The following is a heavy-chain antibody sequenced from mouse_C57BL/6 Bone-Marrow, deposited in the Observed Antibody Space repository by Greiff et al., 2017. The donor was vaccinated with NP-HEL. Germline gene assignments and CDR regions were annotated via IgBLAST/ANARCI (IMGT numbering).Heavy chain of an antibody. CDR3: AREGGDYD. V-gene: IGHV3-6*01. Sequence: VQLQQSGPGLVKPSQSLSLTCSVTGYSITSGYYWNWIRQFPGNKLEWMGYISYDGSNNYNPSLKNRISITRDTSKNQFFLKLNSVTTEDTATYYCAREGGDYDWGQGTSVTLSS. D-gene: IGHD1-1*01. J-gene: IGHJ4*01. CDR1: GYSITSGYY. CDR2: ISYDGSN.